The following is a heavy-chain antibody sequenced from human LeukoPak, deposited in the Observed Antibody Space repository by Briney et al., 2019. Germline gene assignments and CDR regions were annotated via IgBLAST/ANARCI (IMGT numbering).Heavy chain of an antibody. CDR2: IQYDGSNE. Sequence: PGGSLRLSCAASRFTFSSYGMHWVRPAPGKGLGWVAYIQYDGSNEQYADSVKGRFSISRDSSKNILYLQMNSLRAEDTAVYYCAKDRCSNGVGCYYYYMDVWGKGTTVTISS. D-gene: IGHD2-8*01. J-gene: IGHJ6*03. CDR3: AKDRCSNGVGCYYYYMDV. V-gene: IGHV3-30*02. CDR1: RFTFSSYG.